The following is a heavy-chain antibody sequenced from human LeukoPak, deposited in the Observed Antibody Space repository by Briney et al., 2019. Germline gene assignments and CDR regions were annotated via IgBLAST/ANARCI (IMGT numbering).Heavy chain of an antibody. V-gene: IGHV3-23*01. J-gene: IGHJ2*01. Sequence: PGGSLTLSCAASGFTFSSHAMTWVRQAPRKGLELVSAVSSCGRDTYYPTTVKGRFTISTDNSTDTLYLQMSSLRAEHTPVYYCAKEVVRYWYSEPSGRSTLVTVSS. CDR1: GFTFSSHA. CDR2: VSSCGRDT. D-gene: IGHD2-15*01. CDR3: AKEVVRYWYSEP.